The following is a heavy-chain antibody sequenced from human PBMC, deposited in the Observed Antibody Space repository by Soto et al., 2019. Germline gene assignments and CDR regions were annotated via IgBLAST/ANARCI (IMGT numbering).Heavy chain of an antibody. V-gene: IGHV3-23*01. D-gene: IGHD2-15*01. J-gene: IGHJ4*02. CDR1: GFTFSGYA. CDR3: AKAVYQGGGSFITYFDY. CDR2: ISGSGGSK. Sequence: GGSLRLCCAASGFTFSGYAMSWFRQAPVKGLEWVSAISGSGGSKYYADSVKGRFTISRDNSKNTLYLQMNSLRAEDTAVYYCAKAVYQGGGSFITYFDYWGQGTLVTVSS.